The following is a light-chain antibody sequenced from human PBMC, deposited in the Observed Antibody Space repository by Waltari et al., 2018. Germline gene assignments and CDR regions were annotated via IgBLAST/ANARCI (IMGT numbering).Light chain of an antibody. CDR3: QQRSNWPRT. J-gene: IGKJ1*01. CDR1: QGVSSY. CDR2: SAS. Sequence: EIVLTQSPATLSLSPGERATLSCRASQGVSSYLACYQQQPGQAPRLLIYSASHRATGIPARFIGSGSGTDFTLTIRRLEPEDFAVYYCQQRSNWPRTFGQGTKVEIK. V-gene: IGKV3-11*01.